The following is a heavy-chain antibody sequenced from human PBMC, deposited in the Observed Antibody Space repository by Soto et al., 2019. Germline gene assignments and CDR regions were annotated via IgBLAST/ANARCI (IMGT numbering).Heavy chain of an antibody. CDR3: AISQDRGGRTTFIY. CDR1: GFTFDDNA. J-gene: IGHJ4*02. D-gene: IGHD3-16*01. Sequence: GGSLRLSCAVSGFTFDDNAMHWVRQAPEKGLEWVSGINWKSDIGYANSVKGRFTTSRDNAENSLYLQMNSLRAEDTALYYCAISQDRGGRTTFIYWGQGTQVTVSS. V-gene: IGHV3-9*01. CDR2: INWKSDI.